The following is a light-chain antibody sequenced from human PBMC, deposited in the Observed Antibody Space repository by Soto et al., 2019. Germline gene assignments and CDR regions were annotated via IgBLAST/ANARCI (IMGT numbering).Light chain of an antibody. Sequence: QSALTQPASVSGSLGQSITISCTGTSTDIGAYNFVSWYQQHSGKAPNVIIYDVTNRPSGISDRFSGSKSAYTASLTISGLQTEDEAVYFCSSYSTTATLNVIFGGGTKLTVL. J-gene: IGLJ2*01. V-gene: IGLV2-14*03. CDR2: DVT. CDR3: SSYSTTATLNVI. CDR1: STDIGAYNF.